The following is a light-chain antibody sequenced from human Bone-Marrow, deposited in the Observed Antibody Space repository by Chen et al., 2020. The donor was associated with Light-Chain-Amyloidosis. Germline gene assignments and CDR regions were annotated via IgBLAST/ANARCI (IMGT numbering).Light chain of an antibody. J-gene: IGKJ4*01. CDR3: QQYGTSPLT. CDR2: GSS. Sequence: EIVLTQSSGTLSLSPGEGANLSCRASQTISSNYLTWYQQKFGQAPRLLIYGSSSRATGIPDRFTGSGSGTDFTLTINRLEPEDFAMYYCQQYGTSPLTFGGGTKVAIK. V-gene: IGKV3-20*01. CDR1: QTISSNY.